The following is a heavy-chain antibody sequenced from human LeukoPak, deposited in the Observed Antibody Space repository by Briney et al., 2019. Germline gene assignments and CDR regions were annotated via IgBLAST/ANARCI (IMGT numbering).Heavy chain of an antibody. CDR3: ARDLSEGGLY. CDR1: GGSIRSSSYY. V-gene: IGHV4-39*07. D-gene: IGHD3-3*02. J-gene: IGHJ4*02. CDR2: IHSSGST. Sequence: KSSETLSLTCTVSGGSIRSSSYYWGWIRQPPGKGLEWIGSIHSSGSTYYNPSLKGRVSISVDTSKNQFSLKLSSVTAADTAVYYCARDLSEGGLYWGQGTLVTVSS.